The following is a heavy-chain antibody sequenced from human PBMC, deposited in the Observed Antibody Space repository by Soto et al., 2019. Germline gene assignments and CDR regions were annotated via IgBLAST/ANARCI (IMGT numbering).Heavy chain of an antibody. CDR1: GASISSSSFH. CDR2: FSSTGGT. V-gene: IGHV4-39*01. Sequence: QLQLQESGPGLVKPSETLSLTCTVSGASISSSSFHWAWIRQPPGKGLEWIGSFSSTGGTYSNPSLESRVIVSADTSKNQFSLKLTSVTAADTAVYYCARRAPSVDYWGQGTLVTVSS. J-gene: IGHJ4*02. CDR3: ARRAPSVDY.